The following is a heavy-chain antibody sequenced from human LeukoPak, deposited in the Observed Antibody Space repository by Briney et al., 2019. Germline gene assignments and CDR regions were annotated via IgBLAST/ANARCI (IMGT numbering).Heavy chain of an antibody. D-gene: IGHD3-10*01. J-gene: IGHJ4*02. CDR2: ISGSGGST. CDR1: GFTFSSYA. Sequence: PGGSLRLSCAASGFTFSSYAMSWVRQAPGKGLEWVSSISGSGGSTYYADSVKGRFTISRDNSKNTLYLQINRLSAEDTAVYYCANLSGSGRYTGPSGYWGQGTLVTVSS. CDR3: ANLSGSGRYTGPSGY. V-gene: IGHV3-23*01.